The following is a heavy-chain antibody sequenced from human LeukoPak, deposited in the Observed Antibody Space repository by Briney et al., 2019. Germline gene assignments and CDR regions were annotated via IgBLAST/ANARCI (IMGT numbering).Heavy chain of an antibody. V-gene: IGHV4-39*07. CDR3: ARSPIPDYYFYMDV. J-gene: IGHJ6*03. Sequence: SETLSLTCTVSGGSISSSSYYWGWIRQPPGKGLEWIGSIYYSGSTFYNPSLKSRVTVSVDTSKNQFSLKLSSVTAADTAMYFCARSPIPDYYFYMDVWGIGTTVTVSS. CDR2: IYYSGST. CDR1: GGSISSSSYY.